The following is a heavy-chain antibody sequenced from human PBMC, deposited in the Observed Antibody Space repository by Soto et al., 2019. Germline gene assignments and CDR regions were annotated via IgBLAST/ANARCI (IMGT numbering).Heavy chain of an antibody. V-gene: IGHV3-30*03. J-gene: IGHJ5*02. D-gene: IGHD2-2*01. CDR2: ISNDGNNK. CDR3: ARDLDPSMPASWFDP. CDR1: GFKFSTYG. Sequence: PGGSLRFSCVASGFKFSTYGMHWVRLAPGKGLEWMTAISNDGNNKFYADSVKGRFTISRDNSKNTLYLQVDSLRPEDTAVYYCARDLDPSMPASWFDPWGQGALVTVSS.